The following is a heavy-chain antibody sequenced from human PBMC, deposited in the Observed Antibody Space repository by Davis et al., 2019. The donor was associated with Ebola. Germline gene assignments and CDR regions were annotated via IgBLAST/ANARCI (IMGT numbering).Heavy chain of an antibody. CDR1: GFTFSSYW. CDR3: ARGDYPDS. CDR2: LSTDGSTT. Sequence: GESLKISCAASGFTFSSYWMHWVRQAPGKGLVWVSRLSTDGSTTNYADSVKGRFTISRDNAKNSVYLQMNSLRVEDTAVYFCARGDYPDSWGQGTLVTVSS. V-gene: IGHV3-74*01. J-gene: IGHJ4*02.